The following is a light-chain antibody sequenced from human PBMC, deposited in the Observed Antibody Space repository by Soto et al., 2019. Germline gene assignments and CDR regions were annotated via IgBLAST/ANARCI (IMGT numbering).Light chain of an antibody. J-gene: IGLJ1*01. CDR1: SSDIGGYNY. CDR3: SSFTGSSALYV. CDR2: DVS. V-gene: IGLV2-14*01. Sequence: QSALTQPASVSGSPGQSITISCTGTSSDIGGYNYVSWYQQHPGKAPKLMIFDVSNRPSGVSNRFSGSKSGNTASLTISGLQPEDEADYYCSSFTGSSALYVFATGTKLPVL.